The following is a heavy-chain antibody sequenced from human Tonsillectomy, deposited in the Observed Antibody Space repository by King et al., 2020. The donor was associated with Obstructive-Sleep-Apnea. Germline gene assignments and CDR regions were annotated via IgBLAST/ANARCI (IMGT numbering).Heavy chain of an antibody. CDR1: GFTFTGYY. Sequence: QLVQSGAEVKKPGASVKVSCKASGFTFTGYYMHWVRQAPGQGLVWIGWINPNNGGKKYAQKIQGRVTVTRDTSISTAYMELSSLRTDDTALYYCARRRSGWDGENFDYWGQGTLVTVSS. CDR3: ARRRSGWDGENFDY. CDR2: INPNNGGK. V-gene: IGHV1-2*02. J-gene: IGHJ4*02. D-gene: IGHD6-19*01.